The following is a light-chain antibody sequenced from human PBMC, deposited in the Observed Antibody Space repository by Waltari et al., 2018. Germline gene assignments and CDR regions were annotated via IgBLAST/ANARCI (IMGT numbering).Light chain of an antibody. CDR2: GAS. V-gene: IGKV3-20*01. CDR3: QQYGSSRT. Sequence: ELVLTQSPGTLSLSPGERVTLSCRASQSVSSSYLAWYQQKPGQAPRLLIYGASSRATGIPDRFSGSGSGTDFTLTISRLEPEDFAVYYCQQYGSSRTFGQGTKVEIK. J-gene: IGKJ1*01. CDR1: QSVSSSY.